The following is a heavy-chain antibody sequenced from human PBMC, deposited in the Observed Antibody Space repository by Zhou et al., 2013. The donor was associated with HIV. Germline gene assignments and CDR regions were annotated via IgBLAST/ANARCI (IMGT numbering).Heavy chain of an antibody. CDR3: ASTTMYYYDSSDFYYYMDV. V-gene: IGHV1-69*05. CDR1: GGTFSSYA. J-gene: IGHJ6*03. Sequence: QVQLVQSGAEVKKPGSSVKVSCKASGGTFSSYAISWVRQAPGQGLEWMGGIIPIFGTANYAQKFQGRVTITTDESTSTAYMELSSLRSEDTAVYYCASTTMYYYDSSDFYYYMDVWGKGTTVTVSS. D-gene: IGHD3-22*01. CDR2: IIPIFGTA.